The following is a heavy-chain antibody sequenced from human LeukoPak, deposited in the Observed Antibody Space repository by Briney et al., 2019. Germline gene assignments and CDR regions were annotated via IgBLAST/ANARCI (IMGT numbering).Heavy chain of an antibody. V-gene: IGHV1-69*04. CDR1: GGTFSSYA. D-gene: IGHD3-22*01. Sequence: ASVKVSCKASGGTFSSYAISWVRQAPGQGLEWMGRIIPILGIANYAQKFQGRVTITADKSTSTAYMELSSLTSEDTAVYYCARDSGYYYDSSGYPYFDYWGQGTLVTVSS. J-gene: IGHJ4*02. CDR3: ARDSGYYYDSSGYPYFDY. CDR2: IIPILGIA.